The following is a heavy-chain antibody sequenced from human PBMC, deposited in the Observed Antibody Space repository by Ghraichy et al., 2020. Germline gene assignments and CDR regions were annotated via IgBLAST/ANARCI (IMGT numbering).Heavy chain of an antibody. Sequence: ASVKVSCKAYGYTFANYWIHWVRQAPGQGLEWLGIIKPKKGEIMYAQNFQGRVIMTRDTSRSTVYMELTSLRPDDTAIYYCAREDGSFDYWGQGTLVTVSS. V-gene: IGHV1-46*01. J-gene: IGHJ4*02. CDR3: AREDGSFDY. D-gene: IGHD3-10*01. CDR2: IKPKKGEI. CDR1: GYTFANYW.